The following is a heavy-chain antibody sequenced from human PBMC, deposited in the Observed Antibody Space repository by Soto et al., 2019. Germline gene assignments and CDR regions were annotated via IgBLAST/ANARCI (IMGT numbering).Heavy chain of an antibody. J-gene: IGHJ6*02. CDR3: AGGAMVTPYYYGLDV. Sequence: EVRLLESGGGLVQPGGSLRLYCAGSGFTSSNYSMSWVRQAPGKCLEWVSTTSGSGHYIQYRDSVKGRFTISRDNSKNTLYLQLNSLRAEDTAVYYCAGGAMVTPYYYGLDVWGQGTTVTVSS. CDR2: TSGSGHYI. CDR1: GFTSSNYS. D-gene: IGHD5-18*01. V-gene: IGHV3-23*01.